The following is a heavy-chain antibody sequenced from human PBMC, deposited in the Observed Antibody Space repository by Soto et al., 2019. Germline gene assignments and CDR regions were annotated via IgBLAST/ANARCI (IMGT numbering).Heavy chain of an antibody. Sequence: QVQLVQSGAEVKKPGASVKVSCKASGYTFTSYDINWVRQAPGQGLEWVGWMTPNSGDTGYAQTFQGRVTLTRDTSRSPAYMELSSLTSEDTAVYYCARNLYNPGSFAHWGQGTLVTVSS. D-gene: IGHD1-20*01. V-gene: IGHV1-8*02. CDR2: MTPNSGDT. J-gene: IGHJ4*02. CDR1: GYTFTSYD. CDR3: ARNLYNPGSFAH.